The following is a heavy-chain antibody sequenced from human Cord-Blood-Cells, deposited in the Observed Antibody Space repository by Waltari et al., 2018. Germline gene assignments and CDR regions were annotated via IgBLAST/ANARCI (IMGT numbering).Heavy chain of an antibody. CDR3: AKVEYSSSSAFDI. J-gene: IGHJ3*02. D-gene: IGHD6-6*01. V-gene: IGHV3-30*02. CDR2: IRYDGSNK. CDR1: GFPFRSFG. Sequence: QVQLVEPGGGVVPPGGSLRLACPGSGFPFRSFGIPCARQAPGKGLEWVAFIRYDGSNKYYADSVKGRFTISRDNSKNTLYLQMNSLRAEDTAVYYCAKVEYSSSSAFDIWGQGTMVTVSS.